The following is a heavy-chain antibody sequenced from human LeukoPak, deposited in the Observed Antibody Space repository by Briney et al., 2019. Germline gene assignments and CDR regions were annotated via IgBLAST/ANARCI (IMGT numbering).Heavy chain of an antibody. CDR2: ISGSGAMT. J-gene: IGHJ4*02. D-gene: IGHD1-26*01. CDR1: GFTFSNHA. Sequence: GGSLRLSCAASGFTFSNHAMIWVRQAPGKGLEWVSSISGSGAMTYYADSVKGRFTISRANAMGTLYLQMNSLRADDTAVYYCARTPPPTIVGAHYFDYWGQGTLVTVSS. CDR3: ARTPPPTIVGAHYFDY. V-gene: IGHV3-23*01.